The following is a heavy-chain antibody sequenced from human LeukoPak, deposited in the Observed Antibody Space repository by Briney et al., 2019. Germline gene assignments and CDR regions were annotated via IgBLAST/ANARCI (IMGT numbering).Heavy chain of an antibody. CDR2: IYYSGTT. D-gene: IGHD1-26*01. V-gene: IGHV4-59*08. CDR3: ARHSLEWELLGNDAFDI. CDR1: SGSINDYH. J-gene: IGHJ3*02. Sequence: SPSQTLSLTCTVSSGSINDYHWSWIRQPPGKGLEWIGHIYYSGTTNYNASLKSRVTISLDTSKSQFSLEVISVTAADTAMYYCARHSLEWELLGNDAFDIWGQGTMVTVSS.